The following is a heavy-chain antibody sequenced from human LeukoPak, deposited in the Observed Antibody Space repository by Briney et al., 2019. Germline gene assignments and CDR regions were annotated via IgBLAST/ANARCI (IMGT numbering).Heavy chain of an antibody. CDR1: GYTFTSYG. D-gene: IGHD6-13*01. V-gene: IGHV1-18*01. J-gene: IGHJ4*02. CDR2: ISAYNGNT. Sequence: ASVKVSCKASGYTFTSYGISWVRQAPGQGLEWMGWISAYNGNTNYAQKLQGGVTMTTDTSTSTAYMELRSLRSDDTAGYYCARDLSSSRVSWYDRPRRQFDYWGQGTLVTVSS. CDR3: ARDLSSSRVSWYDRPRRQFDY.